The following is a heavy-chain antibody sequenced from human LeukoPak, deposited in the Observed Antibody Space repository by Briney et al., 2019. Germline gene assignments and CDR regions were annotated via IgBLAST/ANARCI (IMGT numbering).Heavy chain of an antibody. Sequence: SETLSLTCTVSGGSISSYCWSWIRQPPGKGLEWIGYIYYSGSTNYNPSLKSRVTISVDTSKNQFSLKLSSVTAADTAVYYCARLSSSWYNGWFDPWGQGTLVTVSS. J-gene: IGHJ5*02. D-gene: IGHD6-13*01. V-gene: IGHV4-59*08. CDR2: IYYSGST. CDR1: GGSISSYC. CDR3: ARLSSSWYNGWFDP.